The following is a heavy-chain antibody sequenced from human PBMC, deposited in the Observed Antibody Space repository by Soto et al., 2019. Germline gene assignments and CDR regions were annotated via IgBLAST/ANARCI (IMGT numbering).Heavy chain of an antibody. V-gene: IGHV1-69*06. D-gene: IGHD2-2*02. J-gene: IGHJ4*02. CDR3: AREGRGKKAGYNGLVSLGY. CDR2: IIPIFNST. Sequence: GASVKVSCKVSGSRISNYVISWVRQAPGHGLEWLGRIIPIFNSTKYAQSFQGRVTITADKSTSTASLELSSLRSDDTAVYYCAREGRGKKAGYNGLVSLGYWGQGTLVTVSS. CDR1: GSRISNYV.